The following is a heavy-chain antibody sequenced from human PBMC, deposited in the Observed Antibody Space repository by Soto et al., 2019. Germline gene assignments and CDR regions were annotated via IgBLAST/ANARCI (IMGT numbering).Heavy chain of an antibody. CDR2: IKQDGTET. D-gene: IGHD6-19*01. V-gene: IGHV3-7*03. CDR3: ARAVATGAEY. J-gene: IGHJ4*02. Sequence: GGSLRLSCAASGFTISTYWMSWVRQAPGKGLEWVAHIKQDGTETYYVDSVKGRFTISRDNAKNLLYLQMNSLRAEDTAVFYCARAVATGAEYWGQGTLVTVSS. CDR1: GFTISTYW.